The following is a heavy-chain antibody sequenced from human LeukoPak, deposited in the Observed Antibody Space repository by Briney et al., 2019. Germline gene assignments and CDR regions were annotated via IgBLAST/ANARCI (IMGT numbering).Heavy chain of an antibody. J-gene: IGHJ6*02. Sequence: GESLKISCKGSGYSFNSYWIGWVRQMPGKGLEWMGIIYPGDSDTRYSPSFQGQVTISADKSITTAYLQWSSLKASDTAMYYCARLRAEAVAGRGTDYFYYGMDVWGQGTTVTVSS. V-gene: IGHV5-51*01. D-gene: IGHD6-19*01. CDR3: ARLRAEAVAGRGTDYFYYGMDV. CDR2: IYPGDSDT. CDR1: GYSFNSYW.